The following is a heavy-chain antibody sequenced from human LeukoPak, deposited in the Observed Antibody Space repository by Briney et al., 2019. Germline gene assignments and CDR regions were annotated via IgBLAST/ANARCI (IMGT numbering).Heavy chain of an antibody. CDR1: GFTFSSYA. V-gene: IGHV3-23*01. J-gene: IGHJ4*02. CDR3: ASRLRVFPYYFDY. Sequence: PGGSLRLSCAASGFTFSSYAMSWVRQAPGKGLEWVSAISGSGGSTYSADSVKGRFTISRDNSKNTLYLQMNSLRAEDTAVYYCASRLRVFPYYFDYWGQGTLVTVSS. D-gene: IGHD3-3*01. CDR2: ISGSGGST.